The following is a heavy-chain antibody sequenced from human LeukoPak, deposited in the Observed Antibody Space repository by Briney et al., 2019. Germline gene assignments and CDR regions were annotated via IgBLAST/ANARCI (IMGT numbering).Heavy chain of an antibody. J-gene: IGHJ4*02. Sequence: RGSLRLSCAASGFTFSSSWMSWVRQAPGKGLEWVANMKQDGSEKYYVDSVKGRFTISRDNAKNSLYLQMNSLRADDTAVYYCVKDSPPRYSGSPPAYWGQGTLVTVSS. V-gene: IGHV3-7*03. CDR1: GFTFSSSW. CDR3: VKDSPPRYSGSPPAY. CDR2: MKQDGSEK. D-gene: IGHD1-26*01.